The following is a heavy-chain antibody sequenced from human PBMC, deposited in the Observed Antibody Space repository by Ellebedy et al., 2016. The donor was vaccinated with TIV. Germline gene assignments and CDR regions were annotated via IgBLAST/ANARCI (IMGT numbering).Heavy chain of an antibody. CDR3: ARECSTTMCSDY. J-gene: IGHJ4*02. CDR1: GFTFSSYW. V-gene: IGHV3-7*04. D-gene: IGHD2-2*01. CDR2: INQDGSEK. Sequence: GGSLRLXXAASGFTFSSYWMNWVRQAPGKGLEWVANINQDGSEKNYVDSMKGRFTISRDNAKNSLYLQVNSLRVEDTAVYYCARECSTTMCSDYWGQGTLVTVSS.